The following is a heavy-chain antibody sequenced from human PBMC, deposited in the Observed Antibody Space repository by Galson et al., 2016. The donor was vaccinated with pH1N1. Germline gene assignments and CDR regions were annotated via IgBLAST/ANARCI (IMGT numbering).Heavy chain of an antibody. V-gene: IGHV4-38-2*01. CDR2: FYDSGSTT. Sequence: SETLSLTCAVSGDSITSGSYWGWLRQAPGRGLEWIGSFYDSGSTTYYKSSLKSRVAISVDTSKNQFSLRLSSMTAADTAVYYCAKMARTSGPDSEYYFDFWGQGMLVTVSS. D-gene: IGHD1-1*01. CDR3: AKMARTSGPDSEYYFDF. J-gene: IGHJ4*02. CDR1: GDSITSGSY.